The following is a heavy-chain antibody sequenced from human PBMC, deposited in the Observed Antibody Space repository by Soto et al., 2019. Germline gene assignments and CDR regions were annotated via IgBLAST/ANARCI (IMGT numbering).Heavy chain of an antibody. V-gene: IGHV1-2*02. CDR2: INPATGAA. CDR3: ARGGGVGVAGSAAFDM. CDR1: GYPVTAYY. J-gene: IGHJ3*02. Sequence: QLHLVQSGAVVKKPGASVTVSCSASGYPVTAYYMHWVRQAPGRGLEWMGGINPATGAAKYTQTFQGRVHMARGTSTSTVFMERGGLTSEDTAGFYWARGGGVGVAGSAAFDMWGQGTLVTVSS. D-gene: IGHD3-3*01.